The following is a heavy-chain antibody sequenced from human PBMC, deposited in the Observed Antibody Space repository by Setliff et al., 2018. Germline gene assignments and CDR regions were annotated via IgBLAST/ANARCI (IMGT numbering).Heavy chain of an antibody. CDR3: ARGWAALGIIGY. CDR1: GYTFTTYD. J-gene: IGHJ4*02. V-gene: IGHV1-8*02. CDR2: MNPNSGNR. Sequence: ASVKVSCKASGYTFTTYDINWVRQAPGQGLEWMGWMNPNSGNRGYAQKFQGRVTMTRNTSISTAYMELSTLRSEDTAVYFCARGWAALGIIGYWGQGTLVTVSS. D-gene: IGHD7-27*01.